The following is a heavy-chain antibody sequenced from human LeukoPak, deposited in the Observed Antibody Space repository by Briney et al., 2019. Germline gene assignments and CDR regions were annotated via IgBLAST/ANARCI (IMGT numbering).Heavy chain of an antibody. CDR2: IYHSGST. CDR3: AREGGATMVRAALDI. V-gene: IGHV4-30-2*01. J-gene: IGHJ3*02. D-gene: IGHD3-10*01. CDR1: GGSISSGGYS. Sequence: SQTLSLTCAVSGGSISSGGYSWSWIRQPPGKGLEWIGDIYHSGSTYYNPSLKSRVTISVDRSKNQFSLKLSSVTAADTAGYYCAREGGATMVRAALDIWGQGTMVTVSS.